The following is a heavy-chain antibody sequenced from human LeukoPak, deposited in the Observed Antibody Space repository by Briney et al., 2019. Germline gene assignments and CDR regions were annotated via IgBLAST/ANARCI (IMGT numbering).Heavy chain of an antibody. CDR1: GYSIRIGYY. D-gene: IGHD2-15*01. CDR3: ANGPRGGWSGPFDY. Sequence: KTSETLSLTCAVSGYSIRIGYYWGWIRQPPGKGPEWIGYFHGSGSTSYSPSLKSRVTISGDTSKNQFSLKLSSVTAADTAVYYCANGPRGGWSGPFDYWGQGTLVTVSS. V-gene: IGHV4-38-2*01. J-gene: IGHJ4*02. CDR2: FHGSGST.